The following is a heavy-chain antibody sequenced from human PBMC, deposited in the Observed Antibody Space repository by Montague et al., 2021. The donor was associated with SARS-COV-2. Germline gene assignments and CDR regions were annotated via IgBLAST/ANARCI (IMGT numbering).Heavy chain of an antibody. CDR3: ARTYYDILPNLYYFDY. V-gene: IGHV2-70*01. Sequence: PALVKPTQTLTPTCTFSGFSLSTSGMCVSWIRQPPGKALEWLALIDWDDDKYYSTSLKTRLTISKDTSKNLVVLTMTNMDPVDTATYYCARTYYDILPNLYYFDYWGQGTLVTVSS. J-gene: IGHJ4*02. CDR2: IDWDDDK. D-gene: IGHD3-9*01. CDR1: GFSLSTSGMC.